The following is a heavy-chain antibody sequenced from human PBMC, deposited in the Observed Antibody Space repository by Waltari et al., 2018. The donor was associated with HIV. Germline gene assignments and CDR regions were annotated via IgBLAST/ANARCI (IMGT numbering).Heavy chain of an antibody. J-gene: IGHJ4*02. Sequence: VQLYQWGAGLLKPSETLSLTCAIYGGSFEGYYWSWVRQSPEEGLQWIGEVNYGGNTNYHPSLKSRATISVDTSKNQFSLNLTSVTAADTSVYYCARGGLQAVHFGGILVPRFFDFWGPGNLVFVSS. V-gene: IGHV4-34*01. CDR3: ARGGLQAVHFGGILVPRFFDF. D-gene: IGHD3-16*02. CDR2: VNYGGNT. CDR1: GGSFEGYY.